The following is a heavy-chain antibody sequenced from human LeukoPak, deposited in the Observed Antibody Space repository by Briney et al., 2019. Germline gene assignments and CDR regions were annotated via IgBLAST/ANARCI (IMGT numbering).Heavy chain of an antibody. CDR2: INHSGST. J-gene: IGHJ4*02. CDR1: GGSFSGYY. D-gene: IGHD2/OR15-2a*01. V-gene: IGHV4-34*01. CDR3: ARGGISDY. Sequence: SETLSLTCAVYGGSFSGYYWSWIRQPPGKGLEWIGEINHSGSTNYNPSLKSRVTISVDTSKNQFSLKLSSVTAADTAVYYCARGGISDYWGQGTLVTVSS.